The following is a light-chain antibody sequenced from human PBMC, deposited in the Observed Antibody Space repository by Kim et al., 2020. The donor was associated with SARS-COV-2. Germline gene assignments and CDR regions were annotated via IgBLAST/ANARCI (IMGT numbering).Light chain of an antibody. CDR3: QSYDISNVI. J-gene: IGLJ2*01. Sequence: TVTISSTRTSGNIADNYVQWYQQRPGSAPTIVIYEDSERPSGVPNRFSGSIDTSSSSASLTISGLKTGDEADYYCQSYDISNVIFGGGTQLTVL. CDR1: SGNIADNY. V-gene: IGLV6-57*03. CDR2: EDS.